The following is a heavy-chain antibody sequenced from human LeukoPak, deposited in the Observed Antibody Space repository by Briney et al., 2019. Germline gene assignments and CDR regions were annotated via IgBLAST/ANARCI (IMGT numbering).Heavy chain of an antibody. D-gene: IGHD3-10*01. V-gene: IGHV4-38-2*02. J-gene: IGHJ4*02. CDR1: GYSISSGYY. CDR3: ARGMVRGVIHPEFEY. Sequence: SETLSLTCTVSGYSISSGYYWGWIRQPPGKGLEWIGSIYHSGSTYYNPSLKSRVTISVDTSKNQFSLKLSSVTAADTAVYYCARGMVRGVIHPEFEYWGQGTLVTVSS. CDR2: IYHSGST.